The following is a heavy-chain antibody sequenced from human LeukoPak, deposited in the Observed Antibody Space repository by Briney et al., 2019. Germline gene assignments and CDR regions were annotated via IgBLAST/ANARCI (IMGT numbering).Heavy chain of an antibody. CDR1: GVSISNHY. Sequence: SETLSLTCTVSGVSISNHYSSWIRQPPGKGLEWIGYIYYTGNTNYNPSLKGRVTISEDTSKNQVSLELSSVTAADTAVYYCVRHSRVVAFDYWGQGNLVTVSS. CDR3: VRHSRVVAFDY. CDR2: IYYTGNT. V-gene: IGHV4-59*08. J-gene: IGHJ4*02. D-gene: IGHD2-15*01.